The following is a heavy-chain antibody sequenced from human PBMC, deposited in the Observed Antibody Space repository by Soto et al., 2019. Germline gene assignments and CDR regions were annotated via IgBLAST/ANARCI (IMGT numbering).Heavy chain of an antibody. CDR1: GGSISSGGYY. D-gene: IGHD3-22*01. J-gene: IGHJ4*02. CDR2: IYYSGST. Sequence: SETLSLTCTVSGGSISSGGYYWSWIRQHPGKGLEWIGYIYYSGSTYYNPSLKSRVTISVDTSKNQFSLKLSSVTAADTAVYYCARGILDYYDSSGYPTNFDYWGQGTLVTVSS. CDR3: ARGILDYYDSSGYPTNFDY. V-gene: IGHV4-31*03.